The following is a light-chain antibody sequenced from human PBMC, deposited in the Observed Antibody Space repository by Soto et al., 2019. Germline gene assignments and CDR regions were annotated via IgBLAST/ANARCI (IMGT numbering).Light chain of an antibody. J-gene: IGLJ2*01. CDR2: TVT. V-gene: IGLV2-11*01. CDR3: AAWDDSLNGPYVV. CDR1: SSDIGGYNY. Sequence: QSALTQPRSVSGSPGQSVTISCTGTSSDIGGYNYVSWYQQHPGKAPKLMIYTVTKRPSGVPDRFSGSKSDNTAYLAISGLQSEDEADYYCAAWDDSLNGPYVVFGGGTKLTVL.